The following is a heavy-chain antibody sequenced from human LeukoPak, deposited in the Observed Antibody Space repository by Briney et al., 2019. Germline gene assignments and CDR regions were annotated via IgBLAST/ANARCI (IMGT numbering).Heavy chain of an antibody. J-gene: IGHJ4*02. V-gene: IGHV4-4*09. CDR1: GGSISSYY. CDR2: IYTSGST. CDR3: ARHGHDYFDY. Sequence: PSETLSLTCTVSGGSISSYYWSWIRQPPGKGLEWIGYIYTSGSTNYNPSLKSRVTISVDTSKNQFSLKLSSVTAADTAVYYCARHGHDYFDYWGQGTQVTVSS.